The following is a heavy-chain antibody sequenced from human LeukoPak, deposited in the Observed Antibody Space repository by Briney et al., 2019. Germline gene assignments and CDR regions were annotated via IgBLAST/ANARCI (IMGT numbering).Heavy chain of an antibody. D-gene: IGHD6-13*01. CDR3: VAIGLYSSSWSHYFDY. J-gene: IGHJ4*02. CDR2: FDPEDGET. V-gene: IGHV1-24*01. CDR1: GYTLTELS. Sequence: ASVKVSCKVSGYTLTELSMHWVRQAPGKGLEWMGGFDPEDGETIYAQKFQGRVTMTEDTPTDTAYMELSSLRSEDTAVYYCVAIGLYSSSWSHYFDYWGQGTLVTVSS.